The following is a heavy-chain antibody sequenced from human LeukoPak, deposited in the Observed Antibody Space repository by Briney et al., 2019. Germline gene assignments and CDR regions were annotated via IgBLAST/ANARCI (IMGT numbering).Heavy chain of an antibody. V-gene: IGHV3-53*01. CDR2: IYSDNT. CDR3: ARRAGAYSHPYDY. D-gene: IGHD4/OR15-4a*01. Sequence: GGSLRLACTVSVLTVSSNSMGWVRQAPEKGLEWVSFIYSDNTHYSDSVKGRFTISRDNSKNTLYLQMNSLRAEDTAVYYCARRAGAYSHPYDYWGQGTLVTVSS. J-gene: IGHJ4*02. CDR1: VLTVSSNS.